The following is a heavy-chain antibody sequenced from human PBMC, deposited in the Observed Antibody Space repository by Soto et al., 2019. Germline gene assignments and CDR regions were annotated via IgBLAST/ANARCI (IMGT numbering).Heavy chain of an antibody. Sequence: EVQLVESGGGLVQPGGSLXLSCAASGFTFSTYFMTWVRQAPGKGLEWVATIKPDGSERWYVDSVKGRFTISRDNAKNSLYLEMNSLRAEDTAVYFCASDLNWPNFWGQGSLVAVSS. CDR2: IKPDGSER. V-gene: IGHV3-7*01. J-gene: IGHJ4*02. CDR3: ASDLNWPNF. CDR1: GFTFSTYF. D-gene: IGHD1-20*01.